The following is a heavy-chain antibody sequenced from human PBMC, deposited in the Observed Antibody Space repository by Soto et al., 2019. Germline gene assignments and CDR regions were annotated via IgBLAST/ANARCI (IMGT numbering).Heavy chain of an antibody. CDR3: VRGPYNYNSRYFDY. J-gene: IGHJ4*02. D-gene: IGHD1-1*01. Sequence: SETLSLTCAVYGGSFSGYYWSWIRQPPGKGLEWLAEINHSGITNYNPSVESRVSMSVDTSKNQFSLRLYSVTAADTAVYYCVRGPYNYNSRYFDYWGQGTLVTVSS. V-gene: IGHV4-34*01. CDR1: GGSFSGYY. CDR2: INHSGIT.